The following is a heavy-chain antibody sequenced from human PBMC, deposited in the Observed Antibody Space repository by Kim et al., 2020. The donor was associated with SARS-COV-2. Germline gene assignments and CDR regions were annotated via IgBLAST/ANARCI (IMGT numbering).Heavy chain of an antibody. V-gene: IGHV1-58*01. CDR3: AGLRTTGYYGMDV. Sequence: YAQKFQERVTITRDMSTSTAYMELSSLRSEDTAVYYCAGLRTTGYYGMDVWGQGTTVTVSS. J-gene: IGHJ6*02. D-gene: IGHD3-9*01.